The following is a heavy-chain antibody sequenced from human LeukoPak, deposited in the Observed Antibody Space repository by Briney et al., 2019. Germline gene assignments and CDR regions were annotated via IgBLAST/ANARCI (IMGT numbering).Heavy chain of an antibody. CDR3: ARDSRHYYGSGSYYTD. CDR2: IYYSGST. Sequence: SETLSLTCTVFGGSISSYYWSWIRQPPGKGLEWIGYIYYSGSTNYNPSLKSRVTISVDTSKNQFSLKPSSVTAADTAVYYCARDSRHYYGSGSYYTDWGQGTLVTVSS. D-gene: IGHD3-10*01. CDR1: GGSISSYY. V-gene: IGHV4-59*01. J-gene: IGHJ4*02.